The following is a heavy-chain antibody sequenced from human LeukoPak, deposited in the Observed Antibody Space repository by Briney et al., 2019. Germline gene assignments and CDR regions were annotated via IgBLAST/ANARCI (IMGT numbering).Heavy chain of an antibody. CDR1: GGSISSSSYY. V-gene: IGHV4-39*01. CDR3: ARVHSSSSKFDP. J-gene: IGHJ5*02. CDR2: IYYSGST. D-gene: IGHD6-6*01. Sequence: ASETLSLTCTVSGGSISSSSYYWGWIRQPPGKGLEWIGSIYYSGSTYYNPSLKSRVTISVDTSKNQFSLKLSSVTAADTAVYYCARVHSSSSKFDPWGQGTLVTVSS.